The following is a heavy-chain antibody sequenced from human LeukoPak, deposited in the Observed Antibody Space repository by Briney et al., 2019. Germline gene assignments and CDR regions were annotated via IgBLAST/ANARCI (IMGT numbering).Heavy chain of an antibody. Sequence: GGSLRLSCAGSGFTFSGYWMTWVRQAPGKGLEWVANINHGGDEKNYVDSVKGRFTISRDNAKNLVDLQMTALRVEDAAVYYCATARYYFNIDVSPRFDYWGQGTLVTVSS. D-gene: IGHD2/OR15-2a*01. V-gene: IGHV3-7*01. CDR3: ATARYYFNIDVSPRFDY. CDR2: INHGGDEK. J-gene: IGHJ4*02. CDR1: GFTFSGYW.